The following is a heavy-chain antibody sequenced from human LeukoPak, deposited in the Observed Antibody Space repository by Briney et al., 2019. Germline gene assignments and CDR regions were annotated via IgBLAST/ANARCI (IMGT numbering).Heavy chain of an antibody. D-gene: IGHD3-22*01. V-gene: IGHV3-23*01. J-gene: IGHJ4*02. Sequence: GGSLRLSCAASGFTFSTFAMIWVRQPPGKGLEWVSSIFPSGGEIHYADSVRGRFTISRDNSKSTLSLQMNSLRAEDTAIYYCAKSQWLFRPDFDYWGQGTLVTVSS. CDR3: AKSQWLFRPDFDY. CDR2: IFPSGGEI. CDR1: GFTFSTFA.